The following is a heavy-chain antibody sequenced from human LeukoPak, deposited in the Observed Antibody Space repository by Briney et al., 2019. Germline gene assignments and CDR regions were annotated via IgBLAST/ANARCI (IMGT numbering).Heavy chain of an antibody. CDR1: GFTFSSYT. D-gene: IGHD6-13*01. V-gene: IGHV3-48*02. Sequence: PGGSLRLSCAASGFTFSSYTMKWVRQAPGKGLEWVSHISTSSSTIYYAGSVKGRFTISRDNAKNSLYLQMNSLRDEDTAMYYCARGSQQLVIDYWGREPWSPSPQ. J-gene: IGHJ4*02. CDR2: ISTSSSTI. CDR3: ARGSQQLVIDY.